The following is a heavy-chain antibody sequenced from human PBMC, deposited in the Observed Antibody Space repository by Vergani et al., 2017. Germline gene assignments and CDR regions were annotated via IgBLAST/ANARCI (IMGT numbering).Heavy chain of an antibody. CDR1: GFTFTNFA. D-gene: IGHD3-22*01. CDR2: ISGSGGCT. V-gene: IGHV3-23*01. CDR3: AKDNVPGYYDSSGYCDY. Sequence: EVQLLESGGNLVQPGGSLRLSCAASGFTFTNFAMTWVRQAPGEGLEWVSGISGSGGCTYYADSVKGRFTISRDNSKNTMFPQMNNVRAEDTAVYYCAKDNVPGYYDSSGYCDYWGQGTLVTVSS. J-gene: IGHJ4*02.